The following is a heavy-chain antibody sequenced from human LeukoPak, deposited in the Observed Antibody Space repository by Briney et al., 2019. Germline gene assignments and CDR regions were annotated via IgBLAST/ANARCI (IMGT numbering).Heavy chain of an antibody. CDR3: ARVSVGVTKSFDH. D-gene: IGHD1-26*01. J-gene: IGHJ4*02. V-gene: IGHV4-38-2*01. Sequence: SDTLSLTCAVSSYSISSGYYWGWLRPPPGKGLEWIVSIYHSGVTYYNPSLKSRVTVSVDTSKNQFSLQLSSVTAADTAVYYCARVSVGVTKSFDHWGQGTLVSVSS. CDR2: IYHSGVT. CDR1: SYSISSGYY.